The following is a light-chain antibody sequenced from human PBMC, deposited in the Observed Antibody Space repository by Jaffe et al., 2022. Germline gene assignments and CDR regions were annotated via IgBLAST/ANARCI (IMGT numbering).Light chain of an antibody. CDR1: SSDIGGYNY. Sequence: QSALTQPASMSGSPGQSITISCAGTSSDIGGYNYVSWYQHHPSKAPKLLIYEVNNRPSGVSDRFSGSKSGNTASLTISGLQAEDEADYYCSSFTSSISPLVFGTGTKVTVL. CDR2: EVN. J-gene: IGLJ1*01. V-gene: IGLV2-14*01. CDR3: SSFTSSISPLV.